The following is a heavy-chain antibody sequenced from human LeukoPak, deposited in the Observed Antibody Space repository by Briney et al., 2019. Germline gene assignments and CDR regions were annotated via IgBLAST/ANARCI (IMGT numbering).Heavy chain of an antibody. V-gene: IGHV3-7*01. CDR2: INGDGSRK. Sequence: GGSLRLSCAASGFTFTTYWMAWVRQAPGKGLEWVANINGDGSRKNYLDSVKGRFTISRDNAKNTLYLQMNSLRVEDTAVYYCTRVGRSYYGNFDYWGQGTLVTVSS. CDR1: GFTFTTYW. J-gene: IGHJ4*02. D-gene: IGHD3-10*01. CDR3: TRVGRSYYGNFDY.